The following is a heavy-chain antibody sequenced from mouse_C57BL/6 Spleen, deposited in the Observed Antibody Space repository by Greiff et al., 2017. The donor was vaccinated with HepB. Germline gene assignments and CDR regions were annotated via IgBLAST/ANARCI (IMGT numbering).Heavy chain of an antibody. J-gene: IGHJ2*01. CDR1: GYTFTSSN. CDR3: AREGQLRLPLDY. D-gene: IGHD3-2*02. Sequence: QVQLQQSGAERVRPGASVKMSCKASGYTFTSSNMPGVKQTPRQGLEWIGAIYPGNGDTSYNQKFKGKATLTVDKSSSTAYMQLSSRTSEDSAVYFCAREGQLRLPLDYWGQGTTLTVSS. V-gene: IGHV1-12*01. CDR2: IYPGNGDT.